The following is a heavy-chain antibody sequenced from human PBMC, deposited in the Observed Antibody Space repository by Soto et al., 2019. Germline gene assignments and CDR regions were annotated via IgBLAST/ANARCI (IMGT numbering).Heavy chain of an antibody. V-gene: IGHV4-31*03. CDR2: IYYSGST. CDR1: GGSISSGGYY. J-gene: IGHJ3*02. CDR3: AREADYGDYGRGIGAFDI. D-gene: IGHD4-17*01. Sequence: QVQLQESGPGLVKPSQTLSLTCTVSGGSISSGGYYWSWIRQHPGKGLEWIGYIYYSGSTYYNPSLRSRVTISVDTSKNQFALKLSSVTAADTAVYYCAREADYGDYGRGIGAFDIWGQGKMVTVSS.